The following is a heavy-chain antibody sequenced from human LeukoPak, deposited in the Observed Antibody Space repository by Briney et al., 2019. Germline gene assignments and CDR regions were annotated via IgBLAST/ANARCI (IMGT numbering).Heavy chain of an antibody. D-gene: IGHD6-19*01. CDR2: INHSGST. J-gene: IGHJ4*02. V-gene: IGHV4-34*01. CDR3: ARRYSSGWREGGLDY. Sequence: PSETLSLTCAVYGGSFSGYYWSWIRQPPGKGLEWIGEINHSGSTNYNPSLKSRVTISVDTSKNQFSPKLSSVTAADTAVYYCARRYSSGWREGGLDYWGQGTLVTVSS. CDR1: GGSFSGYY.